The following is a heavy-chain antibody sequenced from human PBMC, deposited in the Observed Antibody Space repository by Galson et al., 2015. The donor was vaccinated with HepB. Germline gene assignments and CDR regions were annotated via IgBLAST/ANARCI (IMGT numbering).Heavy chain of an antibody. CDR2: IGCWGRT. CDR3: ARMSGRQLGNYYVKT. J-gene: IGHJ4*02. V-gene: IGHV3-23*01. CDR1: GFPFSNFA. D-gene: IGHD3-10*02. Sequence: SLRLSCAASGFPFSNFAMNWVRQAPWKGHEWVSEIGCWGRTIYADSVRGRFTISSDNSENTQYLQMNGLRAEDTATYYCARMSGRQLGNYYVKTWGQGTLVTVSS.